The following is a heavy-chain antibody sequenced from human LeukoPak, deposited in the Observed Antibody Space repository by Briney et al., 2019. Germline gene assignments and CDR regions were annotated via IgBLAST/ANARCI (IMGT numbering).Heavy chain of an antibody. CDR3: TRGSSGRRDN. CDR2: MNPNSGNT. V-gene: IGHV1-8*01. D-gene: IGHD6-19*01. J-gene: IGHJ4*02. Sequence: ASVKVSCKASGYTFTSGDINWVRQATGQRLEWMGWMNPNSGNTGYGQSFQGRITMTRDSSIGTAYMELSNLTSEDTAIYYCTRGSSGRRDNWGQGTLVTVSA. CDR1: GYTFTSGD.